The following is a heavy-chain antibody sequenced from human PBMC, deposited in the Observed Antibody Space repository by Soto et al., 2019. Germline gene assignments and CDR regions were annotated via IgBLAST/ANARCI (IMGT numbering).Heavy chain of an antibody. CDR1: GDSVSSNSAA. J-gene: IGHJ4*02. D-gene: IGHD2-21*02. CDR2: TYYRSKWYN. V-gene: IGHV6-1*01. Sequence: PSQTLSLTCAISGDSVSSNSAAWNWIRQSPSRGLEWLGRTYYRSKWYNDYAVSVKSRITINPDTSKNQFSLQLNSVTPEDTAVYYCAREPLPLAYCGGDCSEPFGYWGQGTLVTVPS. CDR3: AREPLPLAYCGGDCSEPFGY.